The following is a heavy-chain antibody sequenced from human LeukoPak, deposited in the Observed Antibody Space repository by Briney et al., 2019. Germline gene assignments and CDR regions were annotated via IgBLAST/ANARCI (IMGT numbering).Heavy chain of an antibody. Sequence: PGGSLRLSCAASGFPFDDYGMNWVRQVPGMGLEWVSGINWNGGSTGYADSVKGRFTISRDNAKNSLYLQMNSLRAEDTALYYCARDIVLIAVAVRGSFDIWGQGTMVTVSS. D-gene: IGHD6-19*01. CDR3: ARDIVLIAVAVRGSFDI. V-gene: IGHV3-20*04. CDR2: INWNGGST. CDR1: GFPFDDYG. J-gene: IGHJ3*02.